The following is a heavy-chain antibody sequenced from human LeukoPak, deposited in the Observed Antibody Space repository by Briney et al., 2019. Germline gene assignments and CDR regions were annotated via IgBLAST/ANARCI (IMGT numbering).Heavy chain of an antibody. V-gene: IGHV3-23*01. Sequence: GGSLRLSCAASGFTFSRFAMSWVRQAPGKGLEWVSGISGSGDSTYYADSVKGRFTISRDNAKNTLYLQMNGLRAEDTAVYYCSRSAYYDGSGNYYDYWGQGTLVTVSS. J-gene: IGHJ4*02. CDR3: SRSAYYDGSGNYYDY. D-gene: IGHD3-22*01. CDR2: ISGSGDST. CDR1: GFTFSRFA.